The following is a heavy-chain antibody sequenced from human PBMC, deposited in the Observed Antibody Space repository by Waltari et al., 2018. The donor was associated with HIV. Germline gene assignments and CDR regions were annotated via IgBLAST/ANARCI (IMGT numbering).Heavy chain of an antibody. D-gene: IGHD2-2*01. V-gene: IGHV3-30*03. CDR2: SSYDAVQQ. Sequence: QVQLVESGGGEVHPGESLRLSCNASGFALSGVGMHWVRQAPGKGREWLAVSSYDAVQQFYADSVKGRFTISRDNSRKLLFLQMTSLTPEDTAMYYCARSPTPTKMPYWGQGTRVTVST. J-gene: IGHJ4*02. CDR3: ARSPTPTKMPY. CDR1: GFALSGVG.